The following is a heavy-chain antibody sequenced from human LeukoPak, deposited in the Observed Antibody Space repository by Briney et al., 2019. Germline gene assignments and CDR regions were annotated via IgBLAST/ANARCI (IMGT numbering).Heavy chain of an antibody. J-gene: IGHJ5*02. CDR2: IYPGDSDT. Sequence: GESLKNSCKGSGYSFTSYWIGWVRQMPGKGLEWMGIIYPGDSDTRYSPSFQGQVTISADKSISTAYLQWSSPKASDTAMYYCARQVTGPFGWFDPWGQGTLVTVSS. V-gene: IGHV5-51*01. CDR3: ARQVTGPFGWFDP. D-gene: IGHD2-21*02. CDR1: GYSFTSYW.